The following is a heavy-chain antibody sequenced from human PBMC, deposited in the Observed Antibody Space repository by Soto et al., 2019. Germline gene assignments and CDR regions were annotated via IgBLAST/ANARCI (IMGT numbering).Heavy chain of an antibody. V-gene: IGHV3-23*01. J-gene: IGHJ4*02. Sequence: GGSLRLSCGTSEFPFTNAWMSWVRQVPGKGLEWVSAISGSGGSTYYADSVKGRFTISRDNSKNTLYLQMNSLRAEDTAVYYCAKGRTMVRGVIDYWGQGTLVTVSS. D-gene: IGHD3-10*01. CDR3: AKGRTMVRGVIDY. CDR1: EFPFTNAW. CDR2: ISGSGGST.